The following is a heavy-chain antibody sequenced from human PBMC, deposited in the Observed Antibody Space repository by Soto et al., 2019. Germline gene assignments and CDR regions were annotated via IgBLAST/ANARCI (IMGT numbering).Heavy chain of an antibody. CDR2: ISSSSSTI. V-gene: IGHV3-48*01. J-gene: IGHJ6*03. Sequence: GGSVRLSCAASGFTFSSYSMGWVRQAPGKGLEWVSYISSSSSTIYYADSVKGRFTISRDNAKNSLYLQMNSLRAEDTAVYYCARSTLSYYYYMDVWGKGTTVTVSS. CDR1: GFTFSSYS. CDR3: ARSTLSYYYYMDV.